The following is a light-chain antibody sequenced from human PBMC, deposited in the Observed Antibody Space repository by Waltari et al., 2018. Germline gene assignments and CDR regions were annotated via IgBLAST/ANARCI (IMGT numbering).Light chain of an antibody. CDR1: PAISNNS. CDR2: AAS. Sequence: EIVLTQSPDTLSLSPGERVTLSCRASPAISNNSLAWYQQKPGQAPRLLIYAASRRATGIPDRFSGGGSETDFTLTISRLESEDSAVYYCQQYGSSFGGGTKVEIK. J-gene: IGKJ4*01. V-gene: IGKV3-20*01. CDR3: QQYGSS.